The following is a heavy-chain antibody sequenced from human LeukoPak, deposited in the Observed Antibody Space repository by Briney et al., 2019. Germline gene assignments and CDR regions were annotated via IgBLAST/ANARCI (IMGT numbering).Heavy chain of an antibody. J-gene: IGHJ6*03. CDR3: ARLKTRPEFYYYYYMDV. V-gene: IGHV1-18*01. CDR2: ISAYNGNT. CDR1: GYTFTSYG. Sequence: ASVKVSCKASGYTFTSYGISWVRQAPGQGLEWMGWISAYNGNTNYAQKLQGRVTMTTDTSTSTAYMELRSLRSDDTAVYYCARLKTRPEFYYYYYMDVWGKGTTVTVSS. D-gene: IGHD1-14*01.